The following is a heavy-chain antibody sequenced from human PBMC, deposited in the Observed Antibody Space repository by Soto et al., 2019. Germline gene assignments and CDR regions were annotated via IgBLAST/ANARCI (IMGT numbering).Heavy chain of an antibody. V-gene: IGHV3-23*01. CDR1: GFTFSNYA. J-gene: IGHJ4*02. D-gene: IGHD2-15*01. Sequence: GESLKISCAASGFTFSNYAMSWVRQAPGSGLECVSVISGGGETTYYANSVKGRFTISRDNSKNTLYLQMSSLRAEDTALYFCAKDLSLNGGNTNGYYDYWGQGTRVTVSS. CDR3: AKDLSLNGGNTNGYYDY. CDR2: ISGGGETT.